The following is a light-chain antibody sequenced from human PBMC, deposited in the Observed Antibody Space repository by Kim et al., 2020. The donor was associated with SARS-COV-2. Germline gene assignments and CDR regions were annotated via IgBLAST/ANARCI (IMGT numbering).Light chain of an antibody. V-gene: IGKV3-15*01. J-gene: IGKJ4*01. Sequence: SPGHGATLSCRASQTVSSNLAWYQQNPGQAPRLLFYGASTRATGIPARFSGSGSETEFTLTISSLQSEDFAVYYCQQYITWPLTFGGGTKVDIK. CDR3: QQYITWPLT. CDR2: GAS. CDR1: QTVSSN.